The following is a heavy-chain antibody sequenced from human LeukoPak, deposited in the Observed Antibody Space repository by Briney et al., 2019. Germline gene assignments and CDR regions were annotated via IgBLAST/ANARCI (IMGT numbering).Heavy chain of an antibody. V-gene: IGHV4-34*09. J-gene: IGHJ4*02. CDR1: GGSFSGYY. Sequence: SETLSLTCAVYGGSFSGYYWSWIRQPPGEGLEWIGEIIHSGSTNYNPSLKSRVTISVDTSKNQFSLKLSSVTAADTAVYYCARETNYCSGGSCYSGYYFDYWGQGTLVTVSS. CDR3: ARETNYCSGGSCYSGYYFDY. CDR2: IIHSGST. D-gene: IGHD2-15*01.